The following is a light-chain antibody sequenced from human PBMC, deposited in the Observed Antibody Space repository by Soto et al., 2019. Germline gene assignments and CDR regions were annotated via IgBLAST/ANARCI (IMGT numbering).Light chain of an antibody. Sequence: ETVMTQSPATLSVSPGERATLSCRASRSVGTKLAWYQHKPGQAPRLLIYDASTRATGIPARFSGSGSGTEFTLTISSLQSEDFVVYFCQQYYNWYTYGQGTKLEIK. CDR2: DAS. J-gene: IGKJ2*01. CDR3: QQYYNWYT. CDR1: RSVGTK. V-gene: IGKV3-15*01.